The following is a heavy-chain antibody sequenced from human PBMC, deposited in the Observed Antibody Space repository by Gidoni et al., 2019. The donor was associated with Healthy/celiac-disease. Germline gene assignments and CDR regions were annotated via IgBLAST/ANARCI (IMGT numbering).Heavy chain of an antibody. CDR1: AFTFSSYW. J-gene: IGHJ4*02. CDR3: ARDNEWSIGYYFDY. D-gene: IGHD3-3*01. CDR2: IKQDGSEK. V-gene: IGHV3-7*04. Sequence: EVQLVESGGGLVQPGGSLRLSCAASAFTFSSYWMSWVRQAPGKGLEWVANIKQDGSEKYYVDSVKGRFTISRDNAKNSLYLKMNSLRAEDTAVYYCARDNEWSIGYYFDYWGQGTLVTVSS.